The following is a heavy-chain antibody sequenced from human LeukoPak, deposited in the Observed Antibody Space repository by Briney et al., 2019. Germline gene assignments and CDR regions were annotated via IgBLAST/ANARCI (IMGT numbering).Heavy chain of an antibody. CDR1: GYSISSGYY. CDR2: IYYIGST. J-gene: IGHJ4*02. V-gene: IGHV4-61*01. D-gene: IGHD2-21*02. Sequence: KPSETLSLTCTVSGYSISSGYYWGWIRQPPGKGLEWIGYIYYIGSTNYNPSLKSRVTISVDTPKNQFSLKLSSVTAADTAVYYCARETYCAADCYSGFDFWGQGTLVTVSS. CDR3: ARETYCAADCYSGFDF.